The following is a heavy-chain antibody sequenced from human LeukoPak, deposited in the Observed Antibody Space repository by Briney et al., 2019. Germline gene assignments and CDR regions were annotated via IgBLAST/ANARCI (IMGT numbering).Heavy chain of an antibody. CDR1: GDTFTRDY. J-gene: IGHJ6*02. CDR3: ARGLPSRGYYYGMDV. CDR2: MKPSGGST. V-gene: IGHV1-46*04. D-gene: IGHD1-26*01. Sequence: ASVKVSCKASGDTFTRDYIHWVRQAPGQGLEWMGVMKPSGGSTIYAQRLQGRVTMTRDTSTNTVYMELSSLRSEDTAVYYCARGLPSRGYYYGMDVWGQGTMVTVSS.